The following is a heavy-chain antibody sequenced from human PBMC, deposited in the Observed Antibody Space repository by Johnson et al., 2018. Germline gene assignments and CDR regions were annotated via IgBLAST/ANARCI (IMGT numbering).Heavy chain of an antibody. D-gene: IGHD5-18*01. V-gene: IGHV3-9*01. CDR1: GFSFDDYA. J-gene: IGHJ6*02. Sequence: EVRLGQAGGGLEQPGGSLRISCAASGFSFDDYALHWVRQAPGKGLEWVPGMSWSSGNIAYGYSLKGRFIISRDNTKNSLYLEMNSIRVEDTAFYYCVRGDRGYNYGTPPVYGMDVWDQGTAVTVSS. CDR3: VRGDRGYNYGTPPVYGMDV. CDR2: MSWSSGNI.